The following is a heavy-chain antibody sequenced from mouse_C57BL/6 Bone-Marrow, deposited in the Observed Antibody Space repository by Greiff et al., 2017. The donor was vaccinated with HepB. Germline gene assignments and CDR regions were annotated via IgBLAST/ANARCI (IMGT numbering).Heavy chain of an antibody. CDR3: TNDYYGSSYAMDY. Sequence: EVQLQQSGTVLARPGASVKMSCKTSGYTFTSYWMHWVKQRPGQGLEWIGAIYPGNSDTSYNQKFKGKAKLTAVTSASTAYMELSSLTNEDSAVYYCTNDYYGSSYAMDYWGQGTSVTVSS. D-gene: IGHD1-1*01. J-gene: IGHJ4*01. CDR1: GYTFTSYW. V-gene: IGHV1-5*01. CDR2: IYPGNSDT.